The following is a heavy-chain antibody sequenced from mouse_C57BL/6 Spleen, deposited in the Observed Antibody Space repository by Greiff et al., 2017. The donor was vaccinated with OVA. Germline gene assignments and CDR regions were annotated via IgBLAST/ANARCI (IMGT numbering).Heavy chain of an antibody. CDR2: ISSGGSYT. CDR3: AREISYYGSRYYFDY. CDR1: GFTFSSYG. J-gene: IGHJ2*01. V-gene: IGHV5-6*02. D-gene: IGHD1-1*01. Sequence: DVMLVESGGDLVKPGGSLKLSCAASGFTFSSYGMSWVRQTPDKRLEWVATISSGGSYTYYPDSVKGRFTISRDNAKNTLYLQMSSLKSEDTAMYYCAREISYYGSRYYFDYWGQGTTLTVSS.